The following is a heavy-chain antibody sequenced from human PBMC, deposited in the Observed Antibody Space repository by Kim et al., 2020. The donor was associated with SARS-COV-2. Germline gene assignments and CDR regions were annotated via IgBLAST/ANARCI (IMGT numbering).Heavy chain of an antibody. Sequence: SETLSLTCTASGGSIISGTNHWAWIRQPPGRGLEWIGSVSYSGHTNYSPSLKSRVTMSVHTSRNQVSLRLNSVTAADTAVYYCARDSSMILVVVAYGLDVWGQGTTGIVSS. D-gene: IGHD3-22*01. V-gene: IGHV4-39*07. J-gene: IGHJ6*02. CDR3: ARDSSMILVVVAYGLDV. CDR2: VSYSGHT. CDR1: GGSIISGTNH.